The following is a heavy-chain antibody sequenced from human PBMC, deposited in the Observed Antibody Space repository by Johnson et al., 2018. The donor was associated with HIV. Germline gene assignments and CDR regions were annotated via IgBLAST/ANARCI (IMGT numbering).Heavy chain of an antibody. V-gene: IGHV3-30*03. CDR3: AILWFGEVSVYDAFDG. D-gene: IGHD3-10*01. Sequence: QVQLVESGGGLVQPGGSLRLSCAASGFTFSTYWMHWVRQTPGKGLVWVAVISYDGKDKYYADSVKGRFTSSRDKSTTTLYLQITRLRAEDTAIYYCAILWFGEVSVYDAFDGWGQGTMVTVSS. CDR2: ISYDGKDK. CDR1: GFTFSTYW. J-gene: IGHJ3*01.